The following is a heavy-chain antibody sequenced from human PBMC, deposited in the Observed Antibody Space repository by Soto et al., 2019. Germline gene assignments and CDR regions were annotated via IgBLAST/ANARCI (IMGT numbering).Heavy chain of an antibody. CDR2: IWYDGSNK. D-gene: IGHD3-9*01. CDR3: ARDISADILTGHLGSVRYYGMDV. J-gene: IGHJ6*02. Sequence: GGSLRLSCAASGFTFSSYGMHWVRQAPGKGLEWVAVIWYDGSNKYYADSVKGRFTISRDNSKNTLYLQMNSLRAEDTAVYYCARDISADILTGHLGSVRYYGMDVWGQGTTVTVSS. V-gene: IGHV3-33*01. CDR1: GFTFSSYG.